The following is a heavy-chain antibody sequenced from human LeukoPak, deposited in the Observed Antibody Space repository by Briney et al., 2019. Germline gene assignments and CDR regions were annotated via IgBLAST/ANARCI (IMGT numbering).Heavy chain of an antibody. J-gene: IGHJ4*02. CDR3: ARLGVGAPDY. CDR2: IYYSGST. CDR1: GGSISSYY. Sequence: SETLSLTCTVSGGSISSYYWSWIRQPPGKGLEWIGYIYYSGSTNYNPSLKSRVTISVDTSKNQFSLKLSSVTAADTAVYYCARLGVGAPDYWGQGTLVTVSS. V-gene: IGHV4-59*01. D-gene: IGHD1-26*01.